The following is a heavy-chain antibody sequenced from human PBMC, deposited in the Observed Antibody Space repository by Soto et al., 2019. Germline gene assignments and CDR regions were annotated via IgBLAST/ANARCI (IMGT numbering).Heavy chain of an antibody. V-gene: IGHV4-30-4*01. D-gene: IGHD5-18*01. CDR1: GGSISSGDYY. CDR3: ARGLGDTDMFNWFAP. CDR2: IYYSGRT. J-gene: IGHJ5*02. Sequence: QVQLQESGPGLVKPSQTLSLTCTVSGGSISSGDYYWSWIRQPPGKGLEWIGYIYYSGRTYYNPSLKSQVTISVDTAKNQFPVKLTSVSAADTAVYYCARGLGDTDMFNWFAPWGQGTLVTFSS.